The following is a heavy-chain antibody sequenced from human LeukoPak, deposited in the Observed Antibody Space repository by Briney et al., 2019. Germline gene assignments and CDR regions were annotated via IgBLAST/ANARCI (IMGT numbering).Heavy chain of an antibody. CDR3: AREGTDSSGWSD. CDR1: GLTFSTNW. CDR2: IKEDGDVK. Sequence: GGSLRLSCVASGLTFSTNWMTWVRQAPGKGLEWVANIKEDGDVKHYVDSVKGRFTISRDNAKNSLYLQMNSLRAEDAAVYYCAREGTDSSGWSDWGQGTLVTVSS. D-gene: IGHD6-19*01. J-gene: IGHJ4*02. V-gene: IGHV3-7*01.